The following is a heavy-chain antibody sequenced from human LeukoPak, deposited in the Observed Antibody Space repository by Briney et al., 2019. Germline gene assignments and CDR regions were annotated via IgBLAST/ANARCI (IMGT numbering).Heavy chain of an antibody. CDR2: IYYSGST. CDR1: GGSISSYY. D-gene: IGHD6-13*01. V-gene: IGHV4-59*08. J-gene: IGHJ5*01. CDR3: ARQSRATGTLDS. Sequence: SETLSLTCTVSGGSISSYYWSWIRQPPGKGLEWIGCIYYSGSTNYNPSLKSRVTISLDTSKNQFSLKLSSVTAADTAVYYCARQSRATGTLDSWGQGTLVTVSS.